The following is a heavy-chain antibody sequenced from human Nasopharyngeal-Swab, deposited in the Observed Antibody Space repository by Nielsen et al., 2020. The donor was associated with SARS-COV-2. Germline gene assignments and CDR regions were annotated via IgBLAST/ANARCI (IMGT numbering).Heavy chain of an antibody. J-gene: IGHJ4*02. V-gene: IGHV3-73*01. CDR3: TTDFYFDY. CDR1: GFIFSASA. CDR2: IGDKDHNYAT. Sequence: GESLKISCAASGFIFSASAIHWVRQASGKGLEWVGRIGDKDHNYATTYGASVKGMFTISRDYSKNMAFLQMDSLKTEDTALYYCTTDFYFDYWGQGTLVTVSS.